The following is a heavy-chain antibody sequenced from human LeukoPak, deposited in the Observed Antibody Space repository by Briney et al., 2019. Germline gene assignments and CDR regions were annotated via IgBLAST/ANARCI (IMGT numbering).Heavy chain of an antibody. Sequence: EASVKVSCKASGGTFSSYAISWVRQAPGQGLEWMGGIIPIFGTANYAQKFQDRVTITTDESTSTAYMELSSLRSEDTAVYYCARVGGIAAADDYYYYMDVWGKGTTVTVSS. D-gene: IGHD6-13*01. CDR1: GGTFSSYA. CDR2: IIPIFGTA. J-gene: IGHJ6*03. CDR3: ARVGGIAAADDYYYYMDV. V-gene: IGHV1-69*05.